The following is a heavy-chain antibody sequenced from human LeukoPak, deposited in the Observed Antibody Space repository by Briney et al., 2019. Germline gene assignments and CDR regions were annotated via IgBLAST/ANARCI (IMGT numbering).Heavy chain of an antibody. V-gene: IGHV3-7*01. Sequence: GGSLRLSCAASGFTFSSNWMSWVRQAPGKGLEWVANIKLDGSEKYYVDSVKGRFTISRDNAKNSVYLQMNSLRAEDTAVYYCAREGSYGSGSYGSFDYWGQGTLVTVSS. CDR2: IKLDGSEK. D-gene: IGHD3-10*01. CDR1: GFTFSSNW. CDR3: AREGSYGSGSYGSFDY. J-gene: IGHJ4*02.